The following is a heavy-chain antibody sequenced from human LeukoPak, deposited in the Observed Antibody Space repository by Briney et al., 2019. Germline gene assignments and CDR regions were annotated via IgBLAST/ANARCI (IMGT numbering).Heavy chain of an antibody. J-gene: IGHJ3*02. Sequence: SETLSLTCTVSGGSISSGSYYWSWIRQPAGEGLEWIGRIYTSGSTNYNPSLKSRVTISVDTSKNQFSLELSSVTATDTAVYFCATNRAGTYDRPFDIWGQGTMVTVSS. V-gene: IGHV4-61*02. D-gene: IGHD1-26*01. CDR1: GGSISSGSYY. CDR3: ATNRAGTYDRPFDI. CDR2: IYTSGST.